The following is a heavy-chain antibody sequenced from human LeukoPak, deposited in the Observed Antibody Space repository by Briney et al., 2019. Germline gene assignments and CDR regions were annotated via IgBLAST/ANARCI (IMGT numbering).Heavy chain of an antibody. CDR2: ISSSSSTI. CDR1: GFTFSSYS. J-gene: IGHJ4*02. CDR3: PREGLMLHYYDSSGPPPFDY. Sequence: GVSLRLSCAASGFTFSSYSMNWVRQAPGKGREWVSYISSSSSTIYYADSVKGRFTISRDNAKNSLYLQMHSLRAEDTAVYYCPREGLMLHYYDSSGPPPFDYWGQGTLVTVSS. D-gene: IGHD3-22*01. V-gene: IGHV3-48*01.